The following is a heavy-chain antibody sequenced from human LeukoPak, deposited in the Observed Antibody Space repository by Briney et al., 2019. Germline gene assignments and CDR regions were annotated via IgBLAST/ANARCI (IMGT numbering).Heavy chain of an antibody. D-gene: IGHD3-22*01. J-gene: IGHJ4*02. CDR2: ISGSGGST. Sequence: GGSLTLACAASGFTFSSYAMSWVRQAPGKGLEWVSAISGSGGSTYYADSVKGRFTTSRDNSKNSLYLQTNSVRAEDTDVTFCAKVSGDSSGYYYRIDFYFDYWGQGTLVTVSS. V-gene: IGHV3-23*01. CDR1: GFTFSSYA. CDR3: AKVSGDSSGYYYRIDFYFDY.